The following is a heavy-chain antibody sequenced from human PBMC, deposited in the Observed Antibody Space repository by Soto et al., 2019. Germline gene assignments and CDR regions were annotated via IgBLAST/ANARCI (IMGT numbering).Heavy chain of an antibody. D-gene: IGHD3-3*01. CDR1: GFTFSDYW. CDR3: ARDNNSGYYYY. Sequence: GGSLRLSCGASGFTFSDYWMTWVRQAPGQGLEWVANIKHDGGERIYADSVKGRFTISRDKAKNSLYLQMNSLRAEDTAVYYCARDNNSGYYYYWGRGTLVTVSS. V-gene: IGHV3-7*01. J-gene: IGHJ4*02. CDR2: IKHDGGER.